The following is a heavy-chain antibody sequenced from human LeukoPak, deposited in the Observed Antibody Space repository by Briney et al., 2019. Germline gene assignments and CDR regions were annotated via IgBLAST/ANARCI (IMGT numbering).Heavy chain of an antibody. CDR2: ISAYNGNT. CDR3: ARARPMVRGVSYWFDP. D-gene: IGHD3-10*01. CDR1: GYTFTSYG. V-gene: IGHV1-18*01. Sequence: ASVKVSCKASGYTFTSYGISWVRQAPGQGLEWMGWISAYNGNTNYAQKFQGRVTITADESTSTAYMELSSLRSEDTAVYYCARARPMVRGVSYWFDPWGQGTLVTVSS. J-gene: IGHJ5*02.